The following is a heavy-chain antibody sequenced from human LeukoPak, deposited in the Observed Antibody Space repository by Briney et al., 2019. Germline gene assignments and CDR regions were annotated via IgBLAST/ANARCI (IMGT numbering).Heavy chain of an antibody. Sequence: ASVKVSCKTSGGSLSNYGIGWVRQAPGQGLEWMGGIIPILGTANYAQKFQGRVTITTDESTSTAYMELNRLRSEDTAVYYCARDRYYDSRGNFYESGYWGQGTLVTVSS. D-gene: IGHD3-22*01. CDR1: GGSLSNYG. CDR3: ARDRYYDSRGNFYESGY. J-gene: IGHJ4*02. CDR2: IIPILGTA. V-gene: IGHV1-69*05.